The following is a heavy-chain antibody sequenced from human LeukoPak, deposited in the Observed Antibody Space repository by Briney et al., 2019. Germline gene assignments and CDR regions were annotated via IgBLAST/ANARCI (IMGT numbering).Heavy chain of an antibody. CDR2: IYTSGST. V-gene: IGHV4-4*07. CDR3: ARVGDGYNSGYYFDY. J-gene: IGHJ4*02. Sequence: SETLSLTCTVSGGSISSYYWSWIRQPAGKGLEWIGRIYTSGSTNYNPSLKSRVTMSVDTSKNQFSLELSSVTAADTAVYYCARVGDGYNSGYYFDYWGQGTLVTVSS. CDR1: GGSISSYY. D-gene: IGHD5-24*01.